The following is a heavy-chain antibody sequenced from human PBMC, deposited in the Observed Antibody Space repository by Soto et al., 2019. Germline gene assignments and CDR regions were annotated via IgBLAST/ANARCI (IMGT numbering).Heavy chain of an antibody. CDR3: AKNQGVELVPLTTVDWFDP. CDR2: ISGSGFKK. Sequence: GGSLILSCAASGFIFENFGMSWVRQAPGKGLECISSISGSGFKKYYADSVKGRFTISRDNSKSTVYLELNNLSAEDTAVYHCAKNQGVELVPLTTVDWFDPWGQGSVVTVSS. D-gene: IGHD1-26*01. CDR1: GFIFENFG. V-gene: IGHV3-23*01. J-gene: IGHJ5*02.